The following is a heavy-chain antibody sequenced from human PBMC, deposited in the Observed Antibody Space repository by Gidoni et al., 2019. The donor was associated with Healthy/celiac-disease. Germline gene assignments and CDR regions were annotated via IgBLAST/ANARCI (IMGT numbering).Heavy chain of an antibody. CDR1: GFTFDDYA. V-gene: IGHV3-9*01. CDR3: AKNEPGYYYDSSGYYHEMDYFDY. Sequence: EVQLVESGGGLVQPGRSLRLSCAASGFTFDDYAMHWVRQAPGKGLEWVPGISWNSGSIGYADSVKGRFTIARDNAKKSLYLQMNSLRAEETALYYCAKNEPGYYYDSSGYYHEMDYFDYWGQGTLVTVSS. D-gene: IGHD3-22*01. J-gene: IGHJ4*02. CDR2: ISWNSGSI.